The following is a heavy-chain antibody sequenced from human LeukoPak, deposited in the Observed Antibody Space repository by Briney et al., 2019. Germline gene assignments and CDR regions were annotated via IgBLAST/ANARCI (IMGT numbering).Heavy chain of an antibody. CDR1: GGSISDYY. Sequence: SETLSLTCTVSGGSISDYYWSWIRQPAGKGLEWIGRIYTSGSTNYNPSLKSRVTMSVDTSKNQFSLKLSSVTAADTAVYYCARVGRRELLNFDYWGQGTLVTVSS. V-gene: IGHV4-4*07. J-gene: IGHJ4*02. CDR3: ARVGRRELLNFDY. CDR2: IYTSGST. D-gene: IGHD1-26*01.